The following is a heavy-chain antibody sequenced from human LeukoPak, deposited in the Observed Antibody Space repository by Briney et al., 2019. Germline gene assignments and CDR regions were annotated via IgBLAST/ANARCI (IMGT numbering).Heavy chain of an antibody. D-gene: IGHD5-12*01. J-gene: IGHJ4*02. Sequence: QPGGPLRLSCAASGFTFSSYAMSWVRQAPGKGLEWVGRTRDKANSYTTEYAASVKGRFTISRDASKTSLYLQMNSLKTEDTAVYYCARGDGYDRRSFDYWGQGTLVTVSS. V-gene: IGHV3-72*01. CDR1: GFTFSSYA. CDR3: ARGDGYDRRSFDY. CDR2: TRDKANSYTT.